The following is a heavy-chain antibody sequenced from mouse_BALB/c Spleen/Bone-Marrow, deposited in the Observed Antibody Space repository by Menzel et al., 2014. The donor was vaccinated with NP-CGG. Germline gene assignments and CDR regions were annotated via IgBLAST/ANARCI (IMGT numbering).Heavy chain of an antibody. CDR2: FRLISNNPAN. CDR3: SRRGYYGGSAMDY. CDR1: GFTFSNYW. D-gene: IGHD1-1*01. J-gene: IGHJ4*01. V-gene: IGHV6-6*02. Sequence: VQLKESGGGLVQPGGPLKLSCVASGFTFSNYWMNWVRQPPEKGLEWAAEFRLISNNPANHYAESVKGSFTISSDDSEKNVYLQMNNLRAEDTGTYYCSRRGYYGGSAMDYWGQGTSVTVSS.